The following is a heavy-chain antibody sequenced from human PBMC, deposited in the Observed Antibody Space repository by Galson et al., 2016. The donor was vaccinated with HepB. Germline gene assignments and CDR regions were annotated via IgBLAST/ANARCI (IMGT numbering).Heavy chain of an antibody. V-gene: IGHV4-31*03. CDR2: IYYSGNT. D-gene: IGHD1-26*01. CDR3: ARWDEARTSFDY. J-gene: IGHJ4*02. CDR1: GGSISSGGYY. Sequence: TLSLTCTVSGGSISSGGYYWSWIRQHPGKGLEWIGYIYYSGNTYYNPSLRSGPSISVDTSKNQFSLKLTSVTAADTAVYYCARWDEARTSFDYWGQGTLVTVSS.